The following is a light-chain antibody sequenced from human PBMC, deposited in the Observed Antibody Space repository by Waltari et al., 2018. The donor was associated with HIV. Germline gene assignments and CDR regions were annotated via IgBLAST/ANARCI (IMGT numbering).Light chain of an antibody. CDR1: TGAVTSGYF. CDR2: NTN. CDR3: LLYYGGAQPWV. J-gene: IGLJ3*02. Sequence: QTVVTQEPSLTVSPGGTVTLTCASSTGAVTSGYFPYWFQQKPGQAPRALIYNTNNKHSWTPARFSGSLLGGKAALTLSGVQPEDEAEYYCLLYYGGAQPWVFGGGTKLTVL. V-gene: IGLV7-43*01.